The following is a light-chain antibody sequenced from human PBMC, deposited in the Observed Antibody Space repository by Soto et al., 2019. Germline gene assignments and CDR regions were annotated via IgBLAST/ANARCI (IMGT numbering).Light chain of an antibody. J-gene: IGLJ2*01. CDR3: SSYTSSSLVV. Sequence: QSALTQPASVSGSPGQSITISCTGTSSDVGGYNYVSWYQQHPGKAPKLMIYEVSNRPSGVSNRFSGSKSGNTASLTISGLQAEDEAVYYCSSYTSSSLVVFGGGTQLTVL. V-gene: IGLV2-14*01. CDR2: EVS. CDR1: SSDVGGYNY.